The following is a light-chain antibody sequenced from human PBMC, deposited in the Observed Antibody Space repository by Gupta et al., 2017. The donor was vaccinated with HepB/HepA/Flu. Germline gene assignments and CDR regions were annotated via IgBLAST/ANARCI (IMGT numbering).Light chain of an antibody. V-gene: IGKV2-28*01. CDR1: QSLLHSNGYNY. Sequence: DIVMTQSPLSLPVTPGEPASISCRSSQSLLHSNGYNYLDWYLQKPGQSPQLLIYLGSNRASGVPDRFSGSGSDTDFTLKISRVEAEDVGVYYCMQDLQSQTFGGGTKVEIK. CDR2: LGS. CDR3: MQDLQSQT. J-gene: IGKJ4*01.